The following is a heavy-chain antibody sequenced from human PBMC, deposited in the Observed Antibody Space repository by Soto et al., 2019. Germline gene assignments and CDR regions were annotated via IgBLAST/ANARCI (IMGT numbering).Heavy chain of an antibody. V-gene: IGHV1-3*01. J-gene: IGHJ4*02. CDR2: INAGNGNT. CDR3: ARHDESVGAPVY. D-gene: IGHD3-16*01. Sequence: GASVKVSCKASGYTFTSYAMHWVRQAPGQRLEWMGWINAGNGNTKYSQKFQGRVTITRDTSASTAYMELSSLRSEDTAVYYCARHDESVGAPVYWGQGTLVTVS. CDR1: GYTFTSYA.